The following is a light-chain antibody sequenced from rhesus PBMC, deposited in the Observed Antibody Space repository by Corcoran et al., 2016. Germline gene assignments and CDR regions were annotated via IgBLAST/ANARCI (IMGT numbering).Light chain of an antibody. CDR3: CSYARTGTFI. Sequence: AAPTQSPSVSGSPGQSVTISCAGTSSDIGGYNRVSWYQQYPGKVPKLVIYEVSKRPSGVSDRFSGSKSGNTASLTISGLKAEDAADYYCCSYARTGTFIFGGGTRLTVL. V-gene: IGLV2-13*03. CDR2: EVS. CDR1: SSDIGGYNR. J-gene: IGLJ1*01.